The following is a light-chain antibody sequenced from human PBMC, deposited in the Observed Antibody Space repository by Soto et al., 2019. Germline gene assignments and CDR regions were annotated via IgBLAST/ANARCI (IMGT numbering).Light chain of an antibody. V-gene: IGLV2-14*01. CDR2: EVV. CDR3: SSYTSSSTLV. CDR1: SSDVGAYNY. Sequence: QSALTQPASVSGSPGQSITISCTGTSSDVGAYNYVSWYQQHPGKAPKLVIYEVVNRPSGVSNRFSGSKSGNTASLTISGLQAEDEADYYCSSYTSSSTLVFGTGTKVTVL. J-gene: IGLJ1*01.